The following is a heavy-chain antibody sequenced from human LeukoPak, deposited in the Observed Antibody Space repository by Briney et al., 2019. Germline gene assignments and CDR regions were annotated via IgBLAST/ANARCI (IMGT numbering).Heavy chain of an antibody. V-gene: IGHV3-48*03. CDR2: ISSRGTTI. CDR3: ARDLTIFGVVIPFDY. J-gene: IGHJ4*02. Sequence: GGSLRLSCSASGFNFNNYEMNWVRQAPGKGLEWVSYISSRGTTIYYADSVKGRFTISRDNAKNSLYLQMNSLRAEDTAVYYCARDLTIFGVVIPFDYWGQGTLVTVSS. CDR1: GFNFNNYE. D-gene: IGHD3-3*01.